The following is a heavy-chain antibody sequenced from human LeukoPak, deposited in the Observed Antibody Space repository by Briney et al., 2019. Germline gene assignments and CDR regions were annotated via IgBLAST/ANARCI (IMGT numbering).Heavy chain of an antibody. D-gene: IGHD6-19*01. CDR1: GGSISSYY. Sequence: SETLSLTCTVSGGSISSYYWSWIRQPPGKGLEWIGYIYYSGSTNYNPSLKSRVTISVDTSKNQFSLKLSSVTAADTAVYYCARGPIAVAAPDYWGQGTLVTVSS. V-gene: IGHV4-59*01. CDR2: IYYSGST. CDR3: ARGPIAVAAPDY. J-gene: IGHJ4*02.